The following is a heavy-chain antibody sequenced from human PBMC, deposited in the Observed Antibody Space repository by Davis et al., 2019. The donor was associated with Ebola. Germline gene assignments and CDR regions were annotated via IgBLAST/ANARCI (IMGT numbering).Heavy chain of an antibody. CDR3: ARGGYSSSWYLRNWFDP. CDR2: ISSSSSYI. CDR1: GFTFSSYS. D-gene: IGHD6-13*01. J-gene: IGHJ5*02. V-gene: IGHV3-21*01. Sequence: GGSLRLSCAASGFTFSSYSMNWVRQAPGKGLEWVSSISSSSSYIYYADSVKGRFTISRDNAKNSLYLQMNSLRAEDTAVYYCARGGYSSSWYLRNWFDPWGQGTLVTVSS.